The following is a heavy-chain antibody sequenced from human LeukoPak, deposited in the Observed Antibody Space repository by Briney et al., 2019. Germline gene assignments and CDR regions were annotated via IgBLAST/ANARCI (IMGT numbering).Heavy chain of an antibody. V-gene: IGHV4-34*01. CDR1: GGSFSGYY. CDR3: ATADYYYMDV. Sequence: SETLSLTCAVYGGSFSGYYWSWIRQPPGKGLEWIGEINHSGSTNYNPSLKSRVTISVDTSKNQFSLKLSSVTAEDTAVYYCATADYYYMDVWGKGTTVTISS. J-gene: IGHJ6*03. CDR2: INHSGST.